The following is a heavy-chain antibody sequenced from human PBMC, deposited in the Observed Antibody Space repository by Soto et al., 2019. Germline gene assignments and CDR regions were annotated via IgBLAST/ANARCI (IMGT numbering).Heavy chain of an antibody. CDR3: ARDHCSSTSCPSVWFDP. CDR2: ISSSSSYI. Sequence: GGSLRLSCAASGFTFSSYSMNWVRQAPGMGLEWVSSISSSSSYIYYADSVKGRFTISRDNAKNSLYLQMNSLRAEDTAVYYCARDHCSSTSCPSVWFDPWGQGTLVTVSS. D-gene: IGHD2-2*01. J-gene: IGHJ5*02. CDR1: GFTFSSYS. V-gene: IGHV3-21*01.